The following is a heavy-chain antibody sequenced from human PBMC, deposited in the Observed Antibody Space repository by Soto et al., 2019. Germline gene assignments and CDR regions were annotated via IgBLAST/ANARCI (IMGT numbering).Heavy chain of an antibody. V-gene: IGHV1-69*13. CDR2: IIPIFGTA. CDR1: GGTFSSYA. Sequence: SVKVSCKASGGTFSSYAISWVRQAPGQGLEWMGGIIPIFGTANYAQKFQGRVTITADESTSTAYMELSSLRSEDTAVYYCAREGHDYVWGTPPLGRLHPWGQGTLVTVYS. D-gene: IGHD3-16*01. CDR3: AREGHDYVWGTPPLGRLHP. J-gene: IGHJ5*02.